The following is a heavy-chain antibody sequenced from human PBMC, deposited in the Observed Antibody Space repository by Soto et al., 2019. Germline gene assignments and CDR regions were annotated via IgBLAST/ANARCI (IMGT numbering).Heavy chain of an antibody. CDR2: ISSNSAYI. J-gene: IGHJ5*02. CDR3: TRDASRDSSARGWFDP. D-gene: IGHD6-13*01. CDR1: GFTFRSFT. Sequence: GGSLRLSCAASGFTFRSFTMNWVRQAPGKGLEWVSTISSNSAYIYYTDALRGRFTISRDNAKNSLHLQMYSLRAEDTAVYYCTRDASRDSSARGWFDPWGPGTLVTVSS. V-gene: IGHV3-21*01.